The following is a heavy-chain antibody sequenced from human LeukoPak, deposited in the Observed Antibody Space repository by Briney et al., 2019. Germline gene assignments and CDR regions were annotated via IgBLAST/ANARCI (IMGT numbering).Heavy chain of an antibody. CDR1: GGTFSSYA. V-gene: IGHV1-69*13. CDR2: IIPIYGTP. D-gene: IGHD4-11*01. J-gene: IGHJ6*03. Sequence: VASVKVSCKASGGTFSSYAISWVRQAPGQGLEWMGGIIPIYGTPNYAQKFQGRVTITADESTSTAYMELSSLRSEDTAVYYCAIWSLSDKYSRQYYYMDVWGKGTTVTISS. CDR3: AIWSLSDKYSRQYYYMDV.